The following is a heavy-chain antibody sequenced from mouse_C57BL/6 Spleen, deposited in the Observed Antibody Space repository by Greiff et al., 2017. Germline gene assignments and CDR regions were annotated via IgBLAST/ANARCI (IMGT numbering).Heavy chain of an antibody. CDR2: IYPYNGVS. CDR3: ARSTMVKEGYYFDY. D-gene: IGHD2-2*01. Sequence: VQLKHSGPELVKPGASVKISCKASGYSFTGYYMHWVKQSHGNILDWIGYIYPYNGVSSYNQKFKGKATLTVDKSSSTAYMELRSLTSEDSAVYYCARSTMVKEGYYFDYWGQGTTLTVSS. V-gene: IGHV1-31*01. CDR1: GYSFTGYY. J-gene: IGHJ2*01.